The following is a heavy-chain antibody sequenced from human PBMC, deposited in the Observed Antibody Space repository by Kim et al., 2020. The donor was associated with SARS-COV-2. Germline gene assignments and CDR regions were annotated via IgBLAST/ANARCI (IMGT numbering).Heavy chain of an antibody. CDR2: IAGRGATT. D-gene: IGHD5-12*01. V-gene: IGHV3-23*01. CDR1: GFTFSNSP. Sequence: GGSLRLSCAASGFTFSNSPMSWVRQAPGKGLEWVSTIAGRGATTYYPGSVKGRFTISRDNSKNTLYLQMNNLRAEDTAVYFCAKSGQLDYWGQGTLVTVSS. CDR3: AKSGQLDY. J-gene: IGHJ4*02.